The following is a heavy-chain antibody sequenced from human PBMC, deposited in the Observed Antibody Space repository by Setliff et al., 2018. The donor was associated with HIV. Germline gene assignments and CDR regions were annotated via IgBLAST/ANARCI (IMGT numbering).Heavy chain of an antibody. Sequence: PSETLSLTCAVSGGSISSAYWSWVRQPPGKGLEWIGSIYSGGITKYNPSLKSRVTISVDTSKNRFSLTLRSVTAADTAVYYCARTRSGTYYGEMNWFDPWGQGILVTAS. J-gene: IGHJ5*02. D-gene: IGHD3-10*01. V-gene: IGHV4-59*08. CDR2: IYSGGIT. CDR1: GGSISSAY. CDR3: ARTRSGTYYGEMNWFDP.